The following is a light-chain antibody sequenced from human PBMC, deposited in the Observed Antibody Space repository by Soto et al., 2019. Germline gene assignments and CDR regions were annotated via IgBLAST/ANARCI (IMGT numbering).Light chain of an antibody. J-gene: IGLJ2*01. CDR1: SSNIGSTY. CDR3: AAWDTSLHALI. Sequence: QAVVPQPPAVSAAPGQMVTISCSGTSSNIGSTYVSWYQHLPGTAPKLLIYDNNKRPSGIPARFSGSKSGTSATLGITGLQTGDDADYYCAAWDTSLHALILGGGTKLTVL. V-gene: IGLV1-51*01. CDR2: DNN.